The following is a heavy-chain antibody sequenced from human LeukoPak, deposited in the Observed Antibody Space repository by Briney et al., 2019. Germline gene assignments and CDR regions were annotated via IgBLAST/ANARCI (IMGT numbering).Heavy chain of an antibody. CDR1: GYTFTSYY. CDR3: ARVSYGDYYGY. Sequence: ASVTVSCKASGYTFTSYYMHWVRQAPGQGLEWMGIINPSGGSTSYAQKFQGRVTMTRDTSTSTVYMELSSLRSEDTAVYYCARVSYGDYYGYWGQGTLVTVSS. J-gene: IGHJ4*02. CDR2: INPSGGST. D-gene: IGHD4-17*01. V-gene: IGHV1-46*01.